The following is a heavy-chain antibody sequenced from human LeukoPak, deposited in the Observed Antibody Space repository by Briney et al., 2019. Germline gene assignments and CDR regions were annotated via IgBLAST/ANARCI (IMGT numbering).Heavy chain of an antibody. CDR1: GDSISSYY. J-gene: IGHJ4*02. Sequence: PSETLSLTCTVSGDSISSYYWSWIRQPPGKGLEWIGYIYDSGSSNYNPSLKSRVPISVDTSKNQFSLKLSSVTAADTAVYYCARDHDFYYGSGSYYPFGYWGQGTLVTVSS. D-gene: IGHD3-10*01. V-gene: IGHV4-59*01. CDR3: ARDHDFYYGSGSYYPFGY. CDR2: IYDSGSS.